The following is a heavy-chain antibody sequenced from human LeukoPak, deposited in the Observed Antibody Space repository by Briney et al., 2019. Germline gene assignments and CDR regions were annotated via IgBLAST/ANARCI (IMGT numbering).Heavy chain of an antibody. J-gene: IGHJ4*02. CDR2: TVAGYSET. Sequence: GGSLRLSCVASGFTISGHAMSWVRQAPAKGLEWVSITVAGYSETHYADAVRGRFTISRDDSSNTLSLEMNSLRADDTGTYYCVKDFCRGGNCPFPFFDSWGQGTVVTVSS. D-gene: IGHD4-23*01. CDR1: GFTISGHA. CDR3: VKDFCRGGNCPFPFFDS. V-gene: IGHV3-23*01.